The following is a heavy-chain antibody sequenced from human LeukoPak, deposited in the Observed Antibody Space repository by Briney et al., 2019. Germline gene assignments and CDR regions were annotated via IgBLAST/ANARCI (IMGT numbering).Heavy chain of an antibody. Sequence: PGGSLRLSCAASGFTFSSYGMHWVRQAPGKGLEWVAVIRYDGSNKYYADSVKGRFTISRDNSKNSLYLQMNSLRGEDTAVYYCAKDFSTVTTPRPFSYYMDVWGKGTTVTVSS. CDR1: GFTFSSYG. D-gene: IGHD4-11*01. V-gene: IGHV3-30*02. CDR3: AKDFSTVTTPRPFSYYMDV. CDR2: IRYDGSNK. J-gene: IGHJ6*03.